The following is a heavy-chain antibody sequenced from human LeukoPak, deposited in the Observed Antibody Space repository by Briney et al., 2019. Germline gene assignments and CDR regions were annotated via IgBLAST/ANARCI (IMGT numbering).Heavy chain of an antibody. CDR2: INIDGSSI. V-gene: IGHV3-74*01. D-gene: IGHD1-26*01. CDR1: GFILNNFW. Sequence: PGGSLRLSCAASGFILNNFWMHWARQAPGKGLVWVSRINIDGSSISYADSVKGRFTISRDNAKNTLYLQMNSLRAEDTALYYCARVGATLTYFDYWGQGSPVTVSS. CDR3: ARVGATLTYFDY. J-gene: IGHJ4*02.